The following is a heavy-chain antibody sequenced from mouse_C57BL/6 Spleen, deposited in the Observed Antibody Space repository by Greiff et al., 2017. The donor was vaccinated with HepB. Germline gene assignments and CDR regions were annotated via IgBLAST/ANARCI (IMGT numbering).Heavy chain of an antibody. J-gene: IGHJ1*03. CDR2: IYPGDGDT. Sequence: QVQLQQSGPELVKPGASVKISCKASGYAFSSSWMNWVKQRPGKGLEWIGRIYPGDGDTNYNGKFKGKATLTADKSSSTAYMPLSSLTSEDSAVYFCARNWDRGYFDVWGTGTTVTVSS. CDR1: GYAFSSSW. V-gene: IGHV1-82*01. CDR3: ARNWDRGYFDV. D-gene: IGHD4-1*01.